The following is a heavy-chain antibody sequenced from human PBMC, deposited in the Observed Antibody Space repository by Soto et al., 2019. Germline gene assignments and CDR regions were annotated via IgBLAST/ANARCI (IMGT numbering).Heavy chain of an antibody. CDR2: ISSSSSFT. V-gene: IGHV3-11*06. CDR1: GFTFSDYF. D-gene: IGHD5-18*01. CDR3: ARFGYNYGPEPFDY. Sequence: QVQLVESGGGLVKPGGSLRLSCAASGFTFSDYFMSWIRQAPGKGLEWVSYISSSSSFTNYADSVKGRFTISRDNGKNSLYLQMNSLRAEDTAVYYCARFGYNYGPEPFDYWGQGTLVTVSS. J-gene: IGHJ4*02.